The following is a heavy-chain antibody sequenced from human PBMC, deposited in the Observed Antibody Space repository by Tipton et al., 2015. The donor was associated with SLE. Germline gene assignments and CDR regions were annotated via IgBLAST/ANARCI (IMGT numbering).Heavy chain of an antibody. CDR1: GDSINSGSYS. Sequence: TLSLTCIVSGDSINSGSYSWSWFRQPPGKGLEWIGYIYRGGSAFDNPSLKSRVTISVDTSNNQFSLKLNSVTAADTAVYYCARGSSAFEIWGQGTLVTVSS. V-gene: IGHV4-30-2*02. J-gene: IGHJ3*02. CDR3: ARGSSAFEI. CDR2: IYRGGSA. D-gene: IGHD3-10*01.